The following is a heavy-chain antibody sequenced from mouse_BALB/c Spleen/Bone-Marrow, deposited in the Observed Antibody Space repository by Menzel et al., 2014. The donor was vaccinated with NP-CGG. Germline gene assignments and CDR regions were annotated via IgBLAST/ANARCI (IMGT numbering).Heavy chain of an antibody. J-gene: IGHJ3*01. Sequence: VQLQQSGAELVKPGASVKLSCKSSGYAFTSYYMYWVKQRPGQGLEWTGGINPSNGGTNFNEKLKSKATLTVDKSSSTAYMQLSSLTSEDSAVYYCTREGTFFAYWGQGTLVTVSA. D-gene: IGHD3-3*01. V-gene: IGHV1S81*02. CDR1: GYAFTSYY. CDR2: INPSNGGT. CDR3: TREGTFFAY.